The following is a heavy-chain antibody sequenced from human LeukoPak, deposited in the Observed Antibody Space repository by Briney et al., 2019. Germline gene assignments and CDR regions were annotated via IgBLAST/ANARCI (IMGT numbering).Heavy chain of an antibody. J-gene: IGHJ3*02. D-gene: IGHD1-26*01. Sequence: GGSLRLSCAASGFTFSSYAMHWVRQAPGKGLEWVAVIWYDGSNKYYGDSVKGRFTISRDNSKNTLYLQMNSLRAEDTAVYYCARLARSGSYLVAFDIWGQGAMVTVSS. V-gene: IGHV3-33*01. CDR3: ARLARSGSYLVAFDI. CDR1: GFTFSSYA. CDR2: IWYDGSNK.